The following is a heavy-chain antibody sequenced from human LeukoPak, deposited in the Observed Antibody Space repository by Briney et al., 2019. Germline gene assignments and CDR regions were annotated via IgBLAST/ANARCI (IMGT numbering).Heavy chain of an antibody. J-gene: IGHJ4*02. CDR2: ISGTGGIT. V-gene: IGHV3-23*01. Sequence: GGSLRLSCAASGFTVSSNYVSWVRQAPGKGLEWVSVISGTGGITYYADSVKGRFTISRDNSKNTLYLQMNSLRAEDTAIYYCAKRGFCTSTSCLHYFDYWGQGALVTVSS. D-gene: IGHD2-2*01. CDR3: AKRGFCTSTSCLHYFDY. CDR1: GFTVSSNY.